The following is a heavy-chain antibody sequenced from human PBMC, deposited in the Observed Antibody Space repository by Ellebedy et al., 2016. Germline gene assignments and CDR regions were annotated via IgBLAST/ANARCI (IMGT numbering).Heavy chain of an antibody. CDR2: INAGNGNT. Sequence: ASVKVSCKASGYTFTSYAMHWVRQAPKQRLEWMGWINAGNGNTNYAQKLQGRVTMTRDTSTSTAYMELSSLRSEDTAVYYCARSLYSSSWYAPYYYYGMDVWGQGTTVTVSS. D-gene: IGHD6-13*01. V-gene: IGHV1-3*01. CDR3: ARSLYSSSWYAPYYYYGMDV. CDR1: GYTFTSYA. J-gene: IGHJ6*02.